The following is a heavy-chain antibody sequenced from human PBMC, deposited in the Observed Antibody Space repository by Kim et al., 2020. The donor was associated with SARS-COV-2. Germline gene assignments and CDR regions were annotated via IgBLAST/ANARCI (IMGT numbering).Heavy chain of an antibody. CDR3: ARGWQSAARGNCFDP. Sequence: GGSLRLSCAASGFTFSDYYMSWIRQAPGKGLEWISYISGGADHIYYGDSVKGRFTISRDNAKKSLYLQMNSLRAEDTAVYHCARGWQSAARGNCFDPWGQGTLVTVSS. V-gene: IGHV3-11*01. D-gene: IGHD6-6*01. CDR2: ISGGADHI. CDR1: GFTFSDYY. J-gene: IGHJ5*02.